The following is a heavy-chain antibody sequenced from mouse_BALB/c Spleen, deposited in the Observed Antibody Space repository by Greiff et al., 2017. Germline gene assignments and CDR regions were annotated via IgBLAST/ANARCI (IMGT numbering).Heavy chain of an antibody. J-gene: IGHJ2*01. CDR2: IDPANGNT. D-gene: IGHD1-2*01. CDR1: GFNIKDTY. CDR3: ARSDSLLRLPPDY. V-gene: IGHV14-3*02. Sequence: VQLKESGAELVKPGASVKLSCTASGFNIKDTYMHWVKQRPEQGLEWIGRIDPANGNTKYDPKFQGKATITADTSSNTAYLQLSSLTSEDTAVYYCARSDSLLRLPPDYWGQGTTLTVSS.